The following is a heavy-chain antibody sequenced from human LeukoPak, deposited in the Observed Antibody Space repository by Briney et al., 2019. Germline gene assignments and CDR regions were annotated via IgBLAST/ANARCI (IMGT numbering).Heavy chain of an antibody. J-gene: IGHJ4*02. D-gene: IGHD3-10*01. CDR1: GGSISSYY. CDR3: ARYNYYGSGSYYYFDY. CDR2: IYYSGST. Sequence: PSETLSLTCTVSGGSISSYYWSWIRQPPRKGLEWIGYIYYSGSTNYNPSLKSRVTIPVDTSKNQFSLKLSSVTAADTAVYYCARYNYYGSGSYYYFDYWGQGTLVTVSS. V-gene: IGHV4-59*08.